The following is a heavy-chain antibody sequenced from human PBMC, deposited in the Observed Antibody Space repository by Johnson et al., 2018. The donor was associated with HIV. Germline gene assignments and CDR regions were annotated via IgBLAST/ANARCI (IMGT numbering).Heavy chain of an antibody. CDR3: ARDKDYGGNHDAFDI. CDR2: VSYDGSEK. J-gene: IGHJ3*02. CDR1: GFSFSSYA. D-gene: IGHD4-23*01. V-gene: IGHV3-30*14. Sequence: QVQLVESGGGVVQPGRSLRLSCAASGFSFSSYAMHWVRQAPGKGLEWVAVVSYDGSEKNYVDSVKGRFTISRDNSKNSLYLQMESLRADDTALYYCARDKDYGGNHDAFDIWGQGTMVTVSS.